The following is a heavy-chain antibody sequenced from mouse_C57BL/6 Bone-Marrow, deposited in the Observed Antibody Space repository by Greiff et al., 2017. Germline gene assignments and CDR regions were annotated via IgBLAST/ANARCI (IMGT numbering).Heavy chain of an antibody. V-gene: IGHV5-6*01. CDR3: ARHRQLRPYCYAMDY. J-gene: IGHJ4*01. CDR2: ISRGGSYT. D-gene: IGHD3-2*02. Sequence: EVQLQESGGDLVKPGGSLKLSCAASGFTFSSYGMSWVRQTPDKRLEWVATISRGGSYTYYTDSVKGRFTFSIDNAKNTLSRPMSSLKSEDTAMYYCARHRQLRPYCYAMDYWGQGTSVTVSS. CDR1: GFTFSSYG.